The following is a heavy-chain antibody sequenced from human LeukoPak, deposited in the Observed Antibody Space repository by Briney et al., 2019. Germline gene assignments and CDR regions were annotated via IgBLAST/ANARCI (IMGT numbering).Heavy chain of an antibody. CDR3: VKITSVTGGDC. J-gene: IGHJ4*02. Sequence: GGSLRLSCAASGFTFSAYAMYWVRQAPGQGLEYVSGISSNGGRSFYADSVKGRFTISRDNSKNTLDLQMSSLRVEDTAVYYCVKITSVTGGDCWGQGTRLTVSS. D-gene: IGHD1-1*01. V-gene: IGHV3-64D*09. CDR1: GFTFSAYA. CDR2: ISSNGGRS.